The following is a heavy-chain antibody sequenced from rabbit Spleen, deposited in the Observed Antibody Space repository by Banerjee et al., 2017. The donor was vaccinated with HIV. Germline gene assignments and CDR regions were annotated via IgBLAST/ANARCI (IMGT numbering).Heavy chain of an antibody. CDR1: GFSFSSSYY. CDR3: ARGGWGELFLRL. V-gene: IGHV1S40*01. D-gene: IGHD4-1*01. J-gene: IGHJ4*01. Sequence: QSLEESGGDLVKPGASLPLTCTASGFSFSSSYYMCWVRQAPGRGLECIACIYPDSSGSTWYASWAKGRFTISKTSSTTVTLQMTSLTAADTATYFCARGGWGELFLRLWGPGTLVTVS. CDR2: IYPDSSGST.